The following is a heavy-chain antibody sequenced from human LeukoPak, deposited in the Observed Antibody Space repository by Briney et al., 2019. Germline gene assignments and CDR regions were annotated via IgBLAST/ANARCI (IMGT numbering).Heavy chain of an antibody. CDR2: IKQDGSEK. CDR1: GFTFSSYW. V-gene: IGHV3-7*01. CDR3: ARTDSSGYYYYYYYMDV. D-gene: IGHD3-22*01. Sequence: PGGSLRLSCAASGFTFSSYWMSWVRQAPGKGLEWVANIKQDGSEKYYVDSAKGRFTISRDNAKNSLYLQMNSLRAEDTAVYYCARTDSSGYYYYYYYMDVWGKGTTVTISS. J-gene: IGHJ6*03.